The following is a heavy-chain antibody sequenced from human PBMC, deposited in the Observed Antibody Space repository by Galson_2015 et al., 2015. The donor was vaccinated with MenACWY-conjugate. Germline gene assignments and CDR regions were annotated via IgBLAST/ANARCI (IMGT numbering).Heavy chain of an antibody. J-gene: IGHJ4*02. CDR1: GFTFRNYA. CDR3: AKGRHLPSPGFFDY. CDR2: ISGSGEGI. V-gene: IGHV3-23*01. Sequence: SLRLSCAASGFTFRNYAMSWVRQNPGGGLERVAGISGSGEGIYYVDYVKGRFTISRDNSKNVLNLQMNSLRVEDTAVYYCAKGRHLPSPGFFDYWGQGAQVIVSS.